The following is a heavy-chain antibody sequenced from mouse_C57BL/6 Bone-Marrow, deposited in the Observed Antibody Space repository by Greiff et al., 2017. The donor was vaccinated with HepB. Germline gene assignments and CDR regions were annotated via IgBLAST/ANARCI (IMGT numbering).Heavy chain of an antibody. CDR3: GGGSSLYDVYYPAWFAY. CDR1: GYTFTSYW. CDR2: INPSDSYT. Sequence: QVQLQQPGAELVRPGTSVKLSCKASGYTFTSYWMHWVKQSPGQGLEWIGVINPSDSYTNYNQKFTGKATLTVDTSSSTAYMQLSSLTSEDSAVYYCGGGSSLYDVYYPAWFAYWGQGTLVTVSA. V-gene: IGHV1-59*01. D-gene: IGHD2-3*01. J-gene: IGHJ3*01.